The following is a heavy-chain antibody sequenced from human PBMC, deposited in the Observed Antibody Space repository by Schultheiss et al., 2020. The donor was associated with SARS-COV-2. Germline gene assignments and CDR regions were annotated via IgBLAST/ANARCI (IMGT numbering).Heavy chain of an antibody. J-gene: IGHJ4*02. D-gene: IGHD2-2*01. CDR1: GGSISSGGYY. CDR2: IYYSGST. Sequence: SETLSLTCTVSGGSISSGGYYWSWIRQHPGKGLEWIGYIYYSGSTYYNPSLKSRVTISVDTSKNQFSLKLSSVTAEDTAVYYCAKPIVVVPAATKISSIAARPDDYWGQGTLVTVSS. CDR3: AKPIVVVPAATKISSIAARPDDY. V-gene: IGHV4-31*03.